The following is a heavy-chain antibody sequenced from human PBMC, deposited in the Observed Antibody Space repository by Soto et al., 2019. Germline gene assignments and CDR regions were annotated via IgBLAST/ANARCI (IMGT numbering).Heavy chain of an antibody. D-gene: IGHD3-9*01. J-gene: IGHJ5*02. V-gene: IGHV1-69*01. CDR2: IIPIFGTA. CDR3: ARTGVLLTGYLNWFDP. CDR1: GGTFSSYA. Sequence: QVQLVQSGAEGKKPGSSVKVSCKASGGTFSSYAISGVRQAPGQGLEWMGGIIPIFGTANYAQKFQGRVTITADESTSTAYMELSSLRSDDTAVYYCARTGVLLTGYLNWFDPWGQGTLVTVSS.